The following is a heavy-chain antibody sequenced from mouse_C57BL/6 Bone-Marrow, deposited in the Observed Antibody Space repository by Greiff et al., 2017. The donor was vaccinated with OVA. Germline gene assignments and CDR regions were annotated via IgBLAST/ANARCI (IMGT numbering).Heavy chain of an antibody. J-gene: IGHJ3*01. Sequence: QVQLKESGAELARPGASVKLSCKASGYTFTSYGISWVKQRTGQGLEWIGEIYPRSGNTYYNEKFKGKATLTADKSSSTAYMELRSLTSEDSAVYFCAREDLYYYGSSYEAYWGQGTLVTVSA. CDR3: AREDLYYYGSSYEAY. CDR2: IYPRSGNT. CDR1: GYTFTSYG. D-gene: IGHD1-1*01. V-gene: IGHV1-81*01.